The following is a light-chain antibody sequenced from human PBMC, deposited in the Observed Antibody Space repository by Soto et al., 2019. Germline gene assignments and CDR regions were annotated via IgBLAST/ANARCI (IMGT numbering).Light chain of an antibody. CDR3: QHYDNLPPFA. V-gene: IGKV1-33*01. J-gene: IGKJ3*01. CDR2: GAS. CDR1: QDIRQY. Sequence: DIQMTQSPSSLSASVGDRVTITCQASQDIRQYLSWYQHKPGRAPTLLIYGASNLETGVPSRFSGSGYGTDFTFTISSLQPEDIATYYYQHYDNLPPFAFGPGTKVAIK.